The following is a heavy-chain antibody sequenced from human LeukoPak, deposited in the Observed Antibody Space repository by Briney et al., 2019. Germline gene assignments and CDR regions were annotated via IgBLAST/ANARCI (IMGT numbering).Heavy chain of an antibody. D-gene: IGHD3-10*01. CDR1: GFTFSSYW. Sequence: QPGGSLRLSCAASGFTFSSYWMSWVRQAPGGGLGWVADIKQDGSEKYYVESVKGRFTISRDNAMNSLYLQMNSLRAEDTAVYYCARDLVVRGVDYWGQGTLVTVSS. CDR2: IKQDGSEK. CDR3: ARDLVVRGVDY. J-gene: IGHJ4*02. V-gene: IGHV3-7*01.